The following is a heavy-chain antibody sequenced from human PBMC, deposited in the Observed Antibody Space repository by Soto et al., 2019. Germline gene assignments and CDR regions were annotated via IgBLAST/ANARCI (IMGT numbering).Heavy chain of an antibody. J-gene: IGHJ4*02. CDR3: ARDRVHGGGQQLVRLAY. Sequence: QVQLVESGGGVVQPGRSLRLSCAASGFTFSSYGMHWVRQAPGKGLEWVAVIWYDGSNKYYADSVKGRFTISRDNSKNTLYLQMNSLRAEDTAVYYCARDRVHGGGQQLVRLAYWGQGTLVTVSS. CDR2: IWYDGSNK. V-gene: IGHV3-33*01. CDR1: GFTFSSYG. D-gene: IGHD6-13*01.